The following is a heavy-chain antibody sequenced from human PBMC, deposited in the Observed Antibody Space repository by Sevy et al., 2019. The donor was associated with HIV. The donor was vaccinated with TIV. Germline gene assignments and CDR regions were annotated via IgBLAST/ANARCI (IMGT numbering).Heavy chain of an antibody. D-gene: IGHD4-17*01. CDR3: ARWGRTVYGDYGDAFDI. J-gene: IGHJ3*02. V-gene: IGHV3-33*01. Sequence: GGSLRLSCAASGFTFSSYGMHWVRQAPGKGLEWVAVIGYDGSNKYYADSVKGRFTISRDNSKNTLYLQMNSLTAEDTAVYYCARWGRTVYGDYGDAFDIWGQGTMVTVSS. CDR2: IGYDGSNK. CDR1: GFTFSSYG.